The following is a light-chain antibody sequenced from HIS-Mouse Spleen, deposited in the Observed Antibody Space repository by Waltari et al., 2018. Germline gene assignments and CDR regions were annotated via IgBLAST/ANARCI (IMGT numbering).Light chain of an antibody. CDR2: RNN. J-gene: IGLJ3*02. V-gene: IGLV1-47*01. CDR3: AAWDDSLSGRV. Sequence: QSVLTQPPSASGTPGQRVTISCSGSSSNIGSNYVYWYQQLPGTAPKLLIYRNNQRTYGVPDRFSGSKSGTSASLAISGLRSEDEADYYCAAWDDSLSGRVFGGGTKLTVL. CDR1: SSNIGSNY.